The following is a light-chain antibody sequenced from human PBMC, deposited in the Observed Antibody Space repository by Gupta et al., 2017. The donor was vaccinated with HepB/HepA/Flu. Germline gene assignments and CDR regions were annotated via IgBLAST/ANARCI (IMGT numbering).Light chain of an antibody. CDR1: SSNIGSNT. CDR3: AEWDDSLNGVV. J-gene: IGLJ2*01. CDR2: SNN. V-gene: IGLV1-44*01. Sequence: QSVLTQPPSASGTPGQRVTISCSGSSSNIGSNTVNWYQQLPGTAPKLLIYSNNQRPSGVPDRFSGSKSGTSASLVISGLQSEDEADYYCAEWDDSLNGVVFGGGTKLT.